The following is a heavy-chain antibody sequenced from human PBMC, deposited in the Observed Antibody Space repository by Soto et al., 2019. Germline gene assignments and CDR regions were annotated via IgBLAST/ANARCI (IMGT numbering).Heavy chain of an antibody. Sequence: QVQLVQSGAEVMKPGSSVKVSCKGSGGFNSYSISWVRQAPGQGHEWMGGSIPIFATPTYEQQFHGRVTITADKSTSTAYMELSRLTAEYTAGYDYARGGPVIIPSATNWFDPWGQGTLVSVSS. CDR1: GGFNSYS. CDR3: ARGGPVIIPSATNWFDP. J-gene: IGHJ5*02. D-gene: IGHD2-2*01. CDR2: SIPIFATP. V-gene: IGHV1-69*06.